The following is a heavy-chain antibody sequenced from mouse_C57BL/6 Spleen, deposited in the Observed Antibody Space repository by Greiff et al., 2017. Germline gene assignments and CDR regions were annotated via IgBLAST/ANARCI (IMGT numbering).Heavy chain of an antibody. CDR2: ISYDGSN. J-gene: IGHJ2*01. CDR3: ARADDYGYFDY. D-gene: IGHD2-4*01. V-gene: IGHV3-6*01. CDR1: GYSITGGYY. Sequence: EVQLMESGPGLVKPSQSLSLTCSVTGYSITGGYYWNWIRQFPGNKLEWMSYISYDGSNNYNPTLKNRISITRDTSKNQFFLKLNSVTTEDTATYYCARADDYGYFDYWGQGTTLTVSS.